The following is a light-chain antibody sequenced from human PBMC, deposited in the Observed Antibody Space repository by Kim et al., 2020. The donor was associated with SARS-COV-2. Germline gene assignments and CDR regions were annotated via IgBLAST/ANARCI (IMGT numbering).Light chain of an antibody. CDR2: YKSDSRN. Sequence: LTCTLDSGIKSDSHKIYWYPQKPGSPPQFLLRYKSDSRNQQGSGVPSRFSGSKDGSANAGILVISGLQSEDEADYYCMIWHNSAVVFGGGTQLTVL. CDR3: MIWHNSAVV. J-gene: IGLJ2*01. CDR1: SGIKSDSHK. V-gene: IGLV5-45*01.